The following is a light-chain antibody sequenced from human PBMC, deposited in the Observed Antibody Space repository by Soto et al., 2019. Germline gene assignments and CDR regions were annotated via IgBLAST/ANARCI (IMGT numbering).Light chain of an antibody. V-gene: IGKV1-9*01. Sequence: DIQMIQSPSSLSASVGDRVTITCRASQGISSYLAWYQQKPGKAPKLLIYAASTLQSGVPSRFSGIGSGTDFTLTISSLKNEDFATYDGQQLNSYPLTFCGGTKVDNK. CDR3: QQLNSYPLT. CDR1: QGISSY. CDR2: AAS. J-gene: IGKJ4*01.